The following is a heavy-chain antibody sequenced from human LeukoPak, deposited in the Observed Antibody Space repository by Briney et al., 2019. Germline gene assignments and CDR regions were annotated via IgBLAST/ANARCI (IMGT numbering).Heavy chain of an antibody. CDR3: AKDLWFGELPEPFDY. CDR2: ISGSGGST. V-gene: IGHV3-23*01. Sequence: PGGSLRLSCAASGFMFRSYWMSWVRQAPGKGLEWVSAISGSGGSTYYADSVKGRFTISRDNSKNTLYLQMNSLRAEDTAVYYCAKDLWFGELPEPFDYWGQGTLVTVSS. J-gene: IGHJ4*02. CDR1: GFMFRSYW. D-gene: IGHD3-10*01.